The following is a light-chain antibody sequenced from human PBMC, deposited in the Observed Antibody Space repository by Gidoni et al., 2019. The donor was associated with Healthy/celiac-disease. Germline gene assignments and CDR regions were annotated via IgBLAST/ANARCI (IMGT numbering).Light chain of an antibody. V-gene: IGKV3-15*01. CDR2: GAS. J-gene: IGKJ2*01. Sequence: EIVMTQSPATLSVSPGARATLSCRASQSVSSNLAWYQQKPGQAPRLLIYGASTRATGIPARFSGSGSGTEFTLTISSLQSEDFAVYYCQQDNNWPPMYTFGQGTKLEIK. CDR3: QQDNNWPPMYT. CDR1: QSVSSN.